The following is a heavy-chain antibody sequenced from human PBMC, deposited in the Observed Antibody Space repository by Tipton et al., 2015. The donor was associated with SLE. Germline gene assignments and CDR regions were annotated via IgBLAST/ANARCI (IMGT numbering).Heavy chain of an antibody. CDR2: IRYDGTNK. Sequence: SLRLSCAASGFIFSSYAMHWVRQAPGKGLEGVTFIRYDGTNKNYADSVKGRFSISRDNSKNTVFLQMNSLRAEDTALYYCARGIAVAGHYFDSWGQGTLVTVSS. V-gene: IGHV3-30*02. D-gene: IGHD6-19*01. CDR3: ARGIAVAGHYFDS. CDR1: GFIFSSYA. J-gene: IGHJ4*02.